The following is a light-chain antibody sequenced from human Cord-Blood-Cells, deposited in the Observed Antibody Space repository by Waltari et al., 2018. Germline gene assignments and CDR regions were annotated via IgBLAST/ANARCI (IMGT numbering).Light chain of an antibody. J-gene: IGLJ2*01. CDR3: AAWDDSLSGVV. CDR1: SSNIGSHY. CDR2: RNN. V-gene: IGLV1-47*01. Sequence: QSVLTQPPSASGTPGQRVTIFCSGSSSNIGSHYVYWYQQLPGTAPKLLIDRNNQRPAGVPDRFSGSKSGTSASLAISGLRSEDEADYYCAAWDDSLSGVVFGGGTKLTVL.